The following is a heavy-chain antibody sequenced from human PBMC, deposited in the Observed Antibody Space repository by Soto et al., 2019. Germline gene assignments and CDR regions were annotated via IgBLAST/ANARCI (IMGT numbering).Heavy chain of an antibody. CDR3: AKGGLGDCSTTSCLFHFDY. CDR1: GFSFREHA. D-gene: IGHD2-2*01. J-gene: IGHJ4*02. Sequence: PGGSQRLSFTASGFSFREHAMSWVPQAQGKEIKWVSTIRDSGSTYYAESVKGRLTISRDNSKHTLYLQMNSLRAEDTAVYYCAKGGLGDCSTTSCLFHFDYWGLGALVTVSS. CDR2: IRDSGST. V-gene: IGHV3-23*01.